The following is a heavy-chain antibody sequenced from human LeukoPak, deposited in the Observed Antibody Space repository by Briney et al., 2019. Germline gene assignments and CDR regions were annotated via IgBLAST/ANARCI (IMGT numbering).Heavy chain of an antibody. V-gene: IGHV3-7*01. CDR1: GFTFSSYW. CDR2: IKQDGSEK. J-gene: IGHJ1*01. Sequence: AGGSLRLSCAASGFTFSSYWMSWVRQAPGKGLEWVANIKQDGSEKYYVDSVKGRFTISRDNAKNSLYLQMNSLRAEDTAVYYCARPPAAQPYYDFWSGYVEYFQHWGQGTLVTVSS. CDR3: ARPPAAQPYYDFWSGYVEYFQH. D-gene: IGHD3-3*01.